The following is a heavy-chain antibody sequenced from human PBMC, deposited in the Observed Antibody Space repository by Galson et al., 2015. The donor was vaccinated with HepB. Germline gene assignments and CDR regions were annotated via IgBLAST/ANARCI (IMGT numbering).Heavy chain of an antibody. CDR3: ARTWIPLAYFDY. CDR2: IIPILGIA. CDR1: GLTFSSYT. D-gene: IGHD2-2*03. J-gene: IGHJ4*02. V-gene: IGHV1-69*02. Sequence: SCKASGLTFSSYTLSWVRQAPGQGLEWMGRIIPILGIANYAQKFQGRVTITADKSTSIAYMELRSLRSDDTAVYYCARTWIPLAYFDYWGQGTLVTVSS.